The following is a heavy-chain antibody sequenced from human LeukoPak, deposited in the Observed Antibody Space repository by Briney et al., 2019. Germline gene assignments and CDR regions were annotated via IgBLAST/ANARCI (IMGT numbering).Heavy chain of an antibody. Sequence: PSETLSLTCTVSSASITSSPYFWGWIRQSPGKGLEWIGSISYSGTTYYNPSLKSRVTISVDTSKNQFSLKLSSVTAADTAVYYCARGRSRGYYYDSSGHYYFDYWGQGTLVTVSS. CDR1: SASITSSPYF. CDR3: ARGRSRGYYYDSSGHYYFDY. CDR2: ISYSGTT. D-gene: IGHD3-22*01. J-gene: IGHJ4*02. V-gene: IGHV4-39*01.